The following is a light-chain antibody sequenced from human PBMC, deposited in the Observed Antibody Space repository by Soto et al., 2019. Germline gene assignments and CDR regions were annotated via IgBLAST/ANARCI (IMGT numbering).Light chain of an antibody. CDR2: DAS. J-gene: IGKJ2*01. CDR3: QQYGSSPYT. CDR1: QSVSSSY. Sequence: EIVLTQSPGTLSLSPGERATLSCRASQSVSSSYLAWYQQKPGQAPRLLIYDASSRATGIPDRVSGSGSGTAFTLTISRLEPEDLAVYFCQQYGSSPYTFGQGTKLESK. V-gene: IGKV3-20*01.